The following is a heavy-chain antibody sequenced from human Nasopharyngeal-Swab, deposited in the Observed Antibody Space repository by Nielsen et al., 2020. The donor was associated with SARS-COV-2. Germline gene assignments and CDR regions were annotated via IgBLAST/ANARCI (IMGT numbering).Heavy chain of an antibody. J-gene: IGHJ5*01. CDR1: GFTFSSYG. D-gene: IGHD6-13*01. CDR2: ISYDGSNK. CDR3: ARDGYSSSWYDS. Sequence: GESLKISCAASGFTFSSYGMHWVRQAPGKGLEWVAVISYDGSNKYYADSVKGRFTISRDNSKNTLYLQMNSLRTEDTAVYYCARDGYSSSWYDSWGQGTLVTVSS. V-gene: IGHV3-30*03.